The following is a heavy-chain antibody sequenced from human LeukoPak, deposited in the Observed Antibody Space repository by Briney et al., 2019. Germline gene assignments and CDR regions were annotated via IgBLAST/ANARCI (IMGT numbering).Heavy chain of an antibody. J-gene: IGHJ4*02. CDR1: GFTFNAYG. Sequence: PGGSLRLSCAASGFTFNAYGMHWVRQAPGKGLEWVAFIRADGNTKYYADSVKGRFTISRDNSENTLFLQMSSLGADETAVYYCATYVRCSSAWYLGYWGQGTLVTVSS. V-gene: IGHV3-30*02. D-gene: IGHD6-19*01. CDR2: IRADGNTK. CDR3: ATYVRCSSAWYLGY.